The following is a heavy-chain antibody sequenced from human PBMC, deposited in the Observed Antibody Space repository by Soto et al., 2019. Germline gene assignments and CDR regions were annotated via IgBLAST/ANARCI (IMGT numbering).Heavy chain of an antibody. D-gene: IGHD1-7*01. CDR2: ISSDGSNK. Sequence: QVQLVESGGGVVQPGRSLRVSCAASGFTFSNYGMHWVRQAPGKGLECVALISSDGSNKYYSDSVKGRFSFSRDNSKNTLYLQVNSLRPEYTDVYYCARDRGWNCDYWGQGTLVTVSS. CDR1: GFTFSNYG. CDR3: ARDRGWNCDY. V-gene: IGHV3-30*03. J-gene: IGHJ4*02.